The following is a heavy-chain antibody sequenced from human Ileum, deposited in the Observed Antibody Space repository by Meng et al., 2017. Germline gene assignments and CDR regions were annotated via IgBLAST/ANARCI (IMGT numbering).Heavy chain of an antibody. CDR1: GGTFSSYA. CDR2: IIPIFGTA. CDR3: ARDEPDVLIGYEAY. V-gene: IGHV1-69*06. J-gene: IGHJ4*02. D-gene: IGHD3-9*01. Sequence: QVALVQAGAYVKKPGPSVKVSCKASGGTFSSYAISWVRQAPGQGLEWMGGIIPIFGTANYAQKFQGRVTITADKSTSTAYMELSSLRSEDTAVYYCARDEPDVLIGYEAYWGQGTLVTVSS.